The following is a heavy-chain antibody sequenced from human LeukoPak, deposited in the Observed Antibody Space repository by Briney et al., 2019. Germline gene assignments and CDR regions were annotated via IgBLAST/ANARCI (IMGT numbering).Heavy chain of an antibody. D-gene: IGHD6-13*01. CDR3: ASGAAADYFDY. J-gene: IGHJ4*02. CDR1: GGSISTSSYS. V-gene: IGHV4-39*07. CDR2: IHYSGRT. Sequence: SETLSLTCTVSGGSISTSSYSWGWVRQPPGRGLECIGSIHYSGRTYYNPSLKSRVTISVDKSKNQFSLKLSSVTAADTAVYYCASGAAADYFDYWGQGTLVTVSS.